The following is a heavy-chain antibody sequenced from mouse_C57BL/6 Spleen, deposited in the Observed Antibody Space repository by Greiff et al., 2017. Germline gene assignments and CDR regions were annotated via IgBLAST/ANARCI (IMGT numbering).Heavy chain of an antibody. CDR2: INPSNGGT. Sequence: QVQLQQPGTELVKPGASVKLSCKASGYTFTSYWMPWVKQRPGQGLEWIGNINPSNGGTNYNEKFKSKATLTVDKSSSTAYMQLSSLTSEDSAVXYCARSAYYYGSSYCYFDYWGQGTTLTVSA. CDR3: ARSAYYYGSSYCYFDY. J-gene: IGHJ2*01. CDR1: GYTFTSYW. V-gene: IGHV1-53*01. D-gene: IGHD1-1*01.